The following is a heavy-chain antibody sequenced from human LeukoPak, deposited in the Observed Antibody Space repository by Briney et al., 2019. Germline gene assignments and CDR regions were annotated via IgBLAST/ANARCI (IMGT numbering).Heavy chain of an antibody. CDR1: GGSISSYY. V-gene: IGHV4-59*01. CDR3: ARAIRYCSSTSCYPLDAFDI. D-gene: IGHD2-2*01. J-gene: IGHJ3*02. CDR2: IYYSGST. Sequence: SEALSLTYTVSGGSISSYYWSWIRQPPGKGLEWIGYIYYSGSTNYNPSLKSRVTISVDTSKNQFSLKLSSVTAADTAVYYCARAIRYCSSTSCYPLDAFDIWGQGTMVTVSS.